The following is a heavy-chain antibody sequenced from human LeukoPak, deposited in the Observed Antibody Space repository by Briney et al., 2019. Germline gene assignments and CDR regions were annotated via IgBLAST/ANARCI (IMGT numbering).Heavy chain of an antibody. CDR1: GGSISSYY. CDR3: ARENSSRSGTGAFDI. Sequence: PSETLSLTCTVSGGSISSYYWSWIRQPPGEGLEWIGYIYYSGSTNYNPSLKSRVTISVDTSKNQFSLKLSSVTAADTAVYYCARENSSRSGTGAFDIGGRGTMVSVSS. D-gene: IGHD6-13*01. V-gene: IGHV4-59*01. J-gene: IGHJ3*02. CDR2: IYYSGST.